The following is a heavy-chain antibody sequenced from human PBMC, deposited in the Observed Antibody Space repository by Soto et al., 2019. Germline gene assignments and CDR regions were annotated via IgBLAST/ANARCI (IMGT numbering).Heavy chain of an antibody. V-gene: IGHV3-7*04. D-gene: IGHD2-2*01. J-gene: IGHJ4*02. CDR2: IKQDGREN. CDR1: GFTFSSYW. Sequence: EVQLVESGGNLVQPGGSLRLSCVGSGFTFSSYWMTWVRQAPGKGLEWVANIKQDGRENTYVDSVKGRFTTSRDNAKNSLHLQMNSLRAEDTAMYYCAREIVVARGASYFDYWGPGTLVTVSS. CDR3: AREIVVARGASYFDY.